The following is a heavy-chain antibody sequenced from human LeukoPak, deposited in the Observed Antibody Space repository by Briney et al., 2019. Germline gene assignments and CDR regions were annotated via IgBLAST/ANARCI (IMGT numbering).Heavy chain of an antibody. J-gene: IGHJ4*02. V-gene: IGHV3-23*01. CDR3: ARPYSSSWYWDY. D-gene: IGHD6-13*01. CDR2: SSGSGGST. CDR1: GFTFSSYA. Sequence: GGSLRLSCAASGFTFSSYAMSSVRQAPGKGLEWVSASSGSGGSTYYADSVKGRFTISRDNSKNTLYLQMNSLRAEDTAVYYCARPYSSSWYWDYWGQGTLVTVSS.